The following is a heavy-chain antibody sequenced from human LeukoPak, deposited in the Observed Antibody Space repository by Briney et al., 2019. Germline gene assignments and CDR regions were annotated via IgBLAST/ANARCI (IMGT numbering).Heavy chain of an antibody. J-gene: IGHJ4*02. Sequence: GGSLRLSCAASGFTFSSYSMNWVRQAPGKGLEWVSSISSSSSYIYYADSVKGRFTISRDNAKNSLYLQMNSLRAEDTAVYYCAKSLDYGDSSFDYWGQGTLVTVSS. V-gene: IGHV3-21*04. D-gene: IGHD4-17*01. CDR1: GFTFSSYS. CDR2: ISSSSSYI. CDR3: AKSLDYGDSSFDY.